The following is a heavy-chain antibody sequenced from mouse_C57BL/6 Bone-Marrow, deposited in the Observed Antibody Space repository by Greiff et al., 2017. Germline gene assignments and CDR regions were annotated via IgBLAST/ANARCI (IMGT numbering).Heavy chain of an antibody. D-gene: IGHD3-3*01. V-gene: IGHV1-39*01. J-gene: IGHJ1*03. Sequence: EVQVVESGPELVKPGASVKISCKASGYSFTDYNMNWVKQSNGKSLEWIGVINPNYGTTSYNQKFKGKATLTVDQSSSTAYMQLNSLTSEDAAVYSCARRGGPWYFDVWGTGTTVTVSS. CDR1: GYSFTDYN. CDR2: INPNYGTT. CDR3: ARRGGPWYFDV.